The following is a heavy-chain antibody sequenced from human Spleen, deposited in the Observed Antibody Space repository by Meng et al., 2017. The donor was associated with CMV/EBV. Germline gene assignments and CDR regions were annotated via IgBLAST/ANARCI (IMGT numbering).Heavy chain of an antibody. CDR3: ARMEDIVVGGFDY. Sequence: GESLKISCAASGFTFSSYAMSWVRQAPGKGLEWVSAISGSGGSTYYADSVKGRFTISRDNSKNTLYLQMNSLRAEDTAVYYCARMEDIVVGGFDYWGQGTLVTVSS. J-gene: IGHJ4*02. V-gene: IGHV3-23*01. CDR2: ISGSGGST. CDR1: GFTFSSYA. D-gene: IGHD2-2*01.